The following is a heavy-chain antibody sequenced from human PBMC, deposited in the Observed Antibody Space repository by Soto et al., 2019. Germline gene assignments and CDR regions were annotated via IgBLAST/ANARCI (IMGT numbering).Heavy chain of an antibody. CDR2: IYYSGST. D-gene: IGHD3-22*01. Sequence: QVQLQESGPGLVKPSETLSLTCTVSGGSISSYYWSWIRQPPGKGLEWIGYIYYSGSTNYNPSLKSRVTISVDTSKSQFSLKLSSVTAADTAVYYCARGTGTYYYDSSGYYTWYFDLWGRGTLVTVSS. J-gene: IGHJ2*01. V-gene: IGHV4-59*01. CDR3: ARGTGTYYYDSSGYYTWYFDL. CDR1: GGSISSYY.